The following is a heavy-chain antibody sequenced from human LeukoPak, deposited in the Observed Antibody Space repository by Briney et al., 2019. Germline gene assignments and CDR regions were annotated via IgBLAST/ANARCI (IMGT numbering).Heavy chain of an antibody. CDR3: ARGVDYGDYVPSYNWFDP. CDR2: IYYSGST. V-gene: IGHV4-39*07. Sequence: SETLSLTCTVSGGSISSSSYYWGWIRQPPGKGLEWIGSIYYSGSTYYNPSLKSRVTMSVDTSKNQFSLKLSSVTAADTAVYYCARGVDYGDYVPSYNWFDPWGQGTLVTVSS. CDR1: GGSISSSSYY. D-gene: IGHD4-17*01. J-gene: IGHJ5*02.